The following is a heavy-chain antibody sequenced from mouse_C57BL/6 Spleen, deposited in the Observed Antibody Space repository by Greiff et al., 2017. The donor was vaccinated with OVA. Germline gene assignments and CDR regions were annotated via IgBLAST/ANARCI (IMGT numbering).Heavy chain of an antibody. J-gene: IGHJ1*03. CDR3: ARGGLITTVVDPYWYFDV. Sequence: EVQLQESGPGLVKPSQSLSLTCSVTGYSITSGYYWNWIRQFPGNKLEWMGYISYDGSNNYNPSLKNRISLTRDTSKNQFFLKLNPVTTEDTATYYCARGGLITTVVDPYWYFDVWGTGTTVTVSS. CDR1: GYSITSGYY. D-gene: IGHD1-1*01. V-gene: IGHV3-6*01. CDR2: ISYDGSN.